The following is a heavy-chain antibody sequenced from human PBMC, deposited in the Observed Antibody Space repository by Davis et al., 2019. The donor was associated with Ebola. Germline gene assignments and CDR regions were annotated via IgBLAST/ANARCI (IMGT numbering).Heavy chain of an antibody. CDR3: ARDSRWLVPGTYYYYGMDV. CDR1: GVSITSYY. J-gene: IGHJ6*02. CDR2: RHYTGST. D-gene: IGHD6-19*01. Sequence: MPSETLSLTCSVSGVSITSYYWSWIRQPPGKGLEYIGYRHYTGSTNYNPSLKSRVTISVDTSKNHFSLKLSSVTAADTAVYYCARDSRWLVPGTYYYYGMDVWGQGTTVTVSS. V-gene: IGHV4-59*01.